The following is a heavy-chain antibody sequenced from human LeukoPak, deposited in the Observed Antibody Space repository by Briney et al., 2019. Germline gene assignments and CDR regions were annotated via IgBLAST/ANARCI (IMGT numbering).Heavy chain of an antibody. D-gene: IGHD3-16*01. V-gene: IGHV3-15*07. CDR3: TTGIDYGGGY. J-gene: IGHJ4*02. CDR2: IKSKADGETI. CDR1: DFTFSNVW. Sequence: GGSLRLSCAASDFTFSNVWMNWVRQSPGKGLEWVGRIKSKADGETIDYASPVRGRFTISRDDSRNTVYLQMNSLQIDDTAVYYCTTGIDYGGGYWGQGTLVTVSS.